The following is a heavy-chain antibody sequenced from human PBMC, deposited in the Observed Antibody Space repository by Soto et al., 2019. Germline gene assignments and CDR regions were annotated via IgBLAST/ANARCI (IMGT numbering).Heavy chain of an antibody. V-gene: IGHV3-33*01. CDR3: ARDYDDGSGYYYYEDWYFDL. J-gene: IGHJ2*01. CDR1: GFTFSSYG. Sequence: QVQLVESGGGVVQPGRSLRLSCAASGFTFSSYGMHWVRQAPGKGLEWVAVIWYDGSNKYYADSVKGRFTISRDNSKNTLYLQMNSLRAEDTAVYYCARDYDDGSGYYYYEDWYFDLWGRATLVTFSS. CDR2: IWYDGSNK. D-gene: IGHD3-22*01.